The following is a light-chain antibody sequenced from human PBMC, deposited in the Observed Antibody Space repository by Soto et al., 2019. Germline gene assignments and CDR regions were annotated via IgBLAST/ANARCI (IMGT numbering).Light chain of an antibody. J-gene: IGLJ2*01. CDR1: SSDIGGYNY. CDR3: SSYTGSGTLVGL. V-gene: IGLV2-14*03. CDR2: DVD. Sequence: QSALTQPASVSGSPGQSITISCTGTSSDIGGYNYVSWYQQHPGRAPKVIIYDVDYRPSGVSDRFSGSKSGNTASLTISGLQPEDEADYFCSSYTGSGTLVGLFGGGTKLTVL.